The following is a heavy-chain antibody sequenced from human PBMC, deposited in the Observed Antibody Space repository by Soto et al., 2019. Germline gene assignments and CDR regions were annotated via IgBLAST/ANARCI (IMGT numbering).Heavy chain of an antibody. CDR3: ARHDFYRRPTWLFWEQGSDGYGMDF. CDR2: IDPSDSYT. Sequence: GESLKISCKGSGYSFTSYWISWVRQMPGKGLEWMGRIDPSDSYTNYSPSFQGHVTISADKSISTAYLQWSSLKASDTAMYYCARHDFYRRPTWLFWEQGSDGYGMDFWGQGSTVTVS. CDR1: GYSFTSYW. J-gene: IGHJ6*02. V-gene: IGHV5-10-1*01. D-gene: IGHD3-22*01.